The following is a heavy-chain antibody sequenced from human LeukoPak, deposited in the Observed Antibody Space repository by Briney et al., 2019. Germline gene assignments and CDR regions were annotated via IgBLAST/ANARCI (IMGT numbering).Heavy chain of an antibody. Sequence: SETLSLTCTVSGASISNYYWSWIRQPPGKGLEWIGYIYYSGSTNYNPSLKSRVTISVDTSKNQFSLRLSSVTAVDTAVYYCAAEGSSGFDYWGQGTLVTVSS. V-gene: IGHV4-59*01. CDR3: AAEGSSGFDY. CDR1: GASISNYY. D-gene: IGHD6-19*01. CDR2: IYYSGST. J-gene: IGHJ4*02.